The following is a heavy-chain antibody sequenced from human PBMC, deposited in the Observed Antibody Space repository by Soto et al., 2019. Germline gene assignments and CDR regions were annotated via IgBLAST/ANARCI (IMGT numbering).Heavy chain of an antibody. Sequence: QVQLQESGPGLVKPSQTLSLTCTVSGGSVSSGDHYWTWIRQSPGRGLEWIGNIYYSGGTLYNPSLKSRLIISVDMSKDQFSLRLRSVTAADTAVYFCARDRAAGAFGGYCESWGPGTLVTVSS. J-gene: IGHJ4*02. CDR3: ARDRAAGAFGGYCES. D-gene: IGHD3-10*01. CDR2: IYYSGGT. CDR1: GGSVSSGDHY. V-gene: IGHV4-30-4*01.